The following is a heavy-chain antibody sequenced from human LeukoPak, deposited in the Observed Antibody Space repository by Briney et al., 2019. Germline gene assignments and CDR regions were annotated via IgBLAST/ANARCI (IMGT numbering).Heavy chain of an antibody. Sequence: GGSLRLSCAASGFTFSSYSMNWVRQAPGKGLEWVSYIGSSSSTMYYADSVKGRFTISRDNAKNSLYLQMNSLRAEDTAVYYCARVFDYGSGKDYWGQGTLVTVSS. CDR2: IGSSSSTM. D-gene: IGHD3-10*01. CDR1: GFTFSSYS. J-gene: IGHJ4*02. CDR3: ARVFDYGSGKDY. V-gene: IGHV3-48*04.